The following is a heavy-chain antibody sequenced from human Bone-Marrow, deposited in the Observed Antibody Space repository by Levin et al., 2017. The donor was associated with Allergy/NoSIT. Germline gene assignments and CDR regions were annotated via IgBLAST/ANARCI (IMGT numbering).Heavy chain of an antibody. CDR1: GATFNTSA. CDR3: ARERLGDEIIIPPGYHHMDV. D-gene: IGHD3-10*01. Sequence: GGSLRLSCKASGATFNTSAINWVRQAPGQGLEWMGGVIPVFGTANYAERFYGRITITADESTSTAYLELTGLRVEDTAMYYCARERLGDEIIIPPGYHHMDVWGAGTAVLVSS. J-gene: IGHJ6*03. V-gene: IGHV1-69*01. CDR2: VIPVFGTA.